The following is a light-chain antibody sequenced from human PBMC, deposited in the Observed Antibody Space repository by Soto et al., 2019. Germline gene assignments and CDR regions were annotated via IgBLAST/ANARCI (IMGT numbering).Light chain of an antibody. Sequence: DIVMTQSPDSLAVSLGERASSNCKSSQCVLYSSNNKNYLAWYQQKPGQPPKLLIYWASTRESGVPDRFSGSGSGTEFTLTISSLQPDDFATYYCQHYNSYSEAFGQGTKVDIK. CDR2: WAS. V-gene: IGKV4-1*01. J-gene: IGKJ1*01. CDR1: QCVLYSSNNKNY. CDR3: QHYNSYSEA.